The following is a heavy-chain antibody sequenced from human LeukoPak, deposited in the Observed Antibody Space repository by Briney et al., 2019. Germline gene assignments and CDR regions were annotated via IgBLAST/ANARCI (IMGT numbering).Heavy chain of an antibody. V-gene: IGHV3-53*01. CDR2: LYSNGNT. CDR3: TRWNGGDWYFDH. CDR1: GVTVSSNY. J-gene: IGHJ2*01. Sequence: PGGSLRLSCAASGVTVSSNYMSWVRQVPGKWPEWVAVLYSNGNTFYGESVKGRFIISRDNSRNTVFLQMNILRVEDTAVYYCTRWNGGDWYFDHWGRGTLVTVSS. D-gene: IGHD1-1*01.